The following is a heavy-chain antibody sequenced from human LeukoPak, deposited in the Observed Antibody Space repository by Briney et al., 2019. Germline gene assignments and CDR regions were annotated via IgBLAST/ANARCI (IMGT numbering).Heavy chain of an antibody. CDR1: GLTFNTLA. CDR3: ARDPSLWFGELGLFDP. D-gene: IGHD3-10*01. Sequence: GGSLRLSCAASGLTFNTLAFHWVRQAPGKGLEWVANIKQDGSEKYYVDSVKGRFTISRDNAKNSLYLQMNSLRAEDTAVYYCARDPSLWFGELGLFDPWGQGTLVTVSS. CDR2: IKQDGSEK. J-gene: IGHJ5*02. V-gene: IGHV3-7*01.